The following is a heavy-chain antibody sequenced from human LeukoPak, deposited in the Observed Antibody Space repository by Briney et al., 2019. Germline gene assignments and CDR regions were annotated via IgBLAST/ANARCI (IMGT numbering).Heavy chain of an antibody. Sequence: PGGSLRLSCAASGFTFSSYAMSWVRQAPGKGLEWVSAINGSGGSTYYADSVKGRFTISRDNSKNTLYLQMNSLRAEDTAVYYCAKGDYDILTGYIDYWGQGTLVTVSS. CDR1: GFTFSSYA. V-gene: IGHV3-23*01. CDR3: AKGDYDILTGYIDY. D-gene: IGHD3-9*01. J-gene: IGHJ4*02. CDR2: INGSGGST.